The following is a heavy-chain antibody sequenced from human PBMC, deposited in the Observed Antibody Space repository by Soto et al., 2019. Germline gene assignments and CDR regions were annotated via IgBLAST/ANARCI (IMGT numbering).Heavy chain of an antibody. CDR2: ISYDGSNN. CDR1: GFTFSSYG. V-gene: IGHV3-30*18. CDR3: AKDTRVGQWLVQGY. J-gene: IGHJ4*02. D-gene: IGHD6-19*01. Sequence: GGSLRLSCAASGFTFSSYGMHWVRQAPGKGLEWVAVISYDGSNNYYADSVKGRFTISRDNSKNTLYLQMNSLRAEDTAVYYCAKDTRVGQWLVQGYWGQGTLVTVSS.